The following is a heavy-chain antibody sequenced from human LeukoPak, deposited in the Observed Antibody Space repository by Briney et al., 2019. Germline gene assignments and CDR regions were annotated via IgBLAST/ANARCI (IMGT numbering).Heavy chain of an antibody. CDR1: GYTLTGYY. V-gene: IGHV1-2*02. CDR3: ATSSGWKSNIDY. J-gene: IGHJ4*02. Sequence: ASVKVSCKASGYTLTGYYIHWVRQAPGQGLEWMGWINPYTGDTNYAQKFQGRVTMTRDTSISTAYMELSRLRSDDTAVFYCATSSGWKSNIDYWGQGTLVTVSS. D-gene: IGHD6-19*01. CDR2: INPYTGDT.